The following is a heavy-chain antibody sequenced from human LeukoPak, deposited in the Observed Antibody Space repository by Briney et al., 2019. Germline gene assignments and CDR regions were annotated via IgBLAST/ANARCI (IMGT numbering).Heavy chain of an antibody. CDR1: GASIRRNNYY. CDR3: VCGSGYFFDY. D-gene: IGHD1-14*01. CDR2: IYFSVST. J-gene: IGHJ4*02. Sequence: PSETLSLTCTVSGASIRRNNYYWGWIRQPPGKGLEWIGTIYFSVSTYYNPSLKSRVTISVHTSKNQFSLKLTSVTAADTAVFYCVCGSGYFFDYWGQGTLVTVSS. V-gene: IGHV4-39*01.